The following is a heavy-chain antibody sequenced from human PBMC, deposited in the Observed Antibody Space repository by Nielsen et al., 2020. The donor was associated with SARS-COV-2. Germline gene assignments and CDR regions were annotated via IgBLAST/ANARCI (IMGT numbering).Heavy chain of an antibody. V-gene: IGHV3-7*03. J-gene: IGHJ4*02. Sequence: LRLSCAASGFTFSASWMAWVRQAPGKGLEWLSNIRPDGTGANYVDSVKGRFTISRDNAKNLLYLQMGSLRADDTAVYFCKSEGNWGQGTLVTVSS. CDR1: GFTFSASW. CDR2: IRPDGTGA. CDR3: KSEGN.